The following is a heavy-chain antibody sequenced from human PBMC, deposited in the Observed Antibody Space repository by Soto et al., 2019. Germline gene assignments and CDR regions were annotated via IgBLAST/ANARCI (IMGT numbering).Heavy chain of an antibody. CDR1: GFSFSSYA. V-gene: IGHV3-23*01. CDR2: ISGSGRST. Sequence: EVQLLESGGGLVQPGGSLRLSCAASGFSFSSYAMSWVRQAPGKGLEWVSTISGSGRSTYYADSVKGRFNISRDNSKNTLYLQVNSLRVDDTAEYYCAKDPSGYADGYYYYYYMHVWGKGTTVTVSS. D-gene: IGHD5-12*01. J-gene: IGHJ6*03. CDR3: AKDPSGYADGYYYYYYMHV.